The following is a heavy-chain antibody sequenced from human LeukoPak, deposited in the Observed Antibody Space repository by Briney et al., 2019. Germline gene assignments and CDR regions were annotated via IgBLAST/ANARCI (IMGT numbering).Heavy chain of an antibody. Sequence: SGPTLVNPTQTLTLTCTLSGFSLSTSELCVSWIRQPPGKPLEWLARIAWDDDKYYSTSLRTRLTISKDTSKNQVVLTMTNMDPVDTATYYCARVTPPNRGYYFDYWGQGTLVTVSS. CDR1: GFSLSTSELC. CDR2: IAWDDDK. V-gene: IGHV2-70*11. D-gene: IGHD3-22*01. J-gene: IGHJ4*02. CDR3: ARVTPPNRGYYFDY.